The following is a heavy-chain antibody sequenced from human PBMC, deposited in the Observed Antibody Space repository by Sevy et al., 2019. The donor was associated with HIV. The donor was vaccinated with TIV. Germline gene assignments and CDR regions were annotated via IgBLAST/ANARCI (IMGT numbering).Heavy chain of an antibody. V-gene: IGHV3-21*01. Sequence: WGSLRLSCAASGFSFSSYSMNWVRQAPGKGLEWASSISSSSSYIYYTDSVKGRFTISRDNAKNSLYLQMNSLRAEDTAVYYCARWDADRRWYFDYWGQGTLVTVSS. CDR1: GFSFSSYS. CDR3: ARWDADRRWYFDY. J-gene: IGHJ4*02. D-gene: IGHD1-26*01. CDR2: ISSSSSYI.